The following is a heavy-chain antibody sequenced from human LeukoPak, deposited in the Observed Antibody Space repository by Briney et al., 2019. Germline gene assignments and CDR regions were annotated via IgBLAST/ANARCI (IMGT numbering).Heavy chain of an antibody. CDR1: GFTFDDYA. CDR3: AKGLQGTTGTTVGDALDI. V-gene: IGHV3-9*01. D-gene: IGHD1-1*01. Sequence: PGGSLRLSCAASGFTFDDYAMHWVRQAPGKGLEWVSGISWNSGSTVYADSVKGRFTISRDNTKNSLYLQMNSLRAEDTALYYCAKGLQGTTGTTVGDALDIWGQGTMVTVSS. J-gene: IGHJ3*02. CDR2: ISWNSGST.